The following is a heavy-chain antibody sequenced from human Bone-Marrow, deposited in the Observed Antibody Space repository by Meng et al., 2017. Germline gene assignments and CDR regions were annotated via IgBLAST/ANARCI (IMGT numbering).Heavy chain of an antibody. J-gene: IGHJ5*02. Sequence: QVRLQESGPGLVKPSQTLSLTCTVSGSSISNDENYWSWIRQSPGEGLEWIGYMHYNGITYYNPSLRSRATMLVDTSKNEFSLKLSSVTAADTAVYYCARYCSSTSCHNWFDPWGQGILVTV. CDR2: MHYNGIT. CDR1: GSSISNDENY. D-gene: IGHD2-2*02. V-gene: IGHV4-30-4*08. CDR3: ARYCSSTSCHNWFDP.